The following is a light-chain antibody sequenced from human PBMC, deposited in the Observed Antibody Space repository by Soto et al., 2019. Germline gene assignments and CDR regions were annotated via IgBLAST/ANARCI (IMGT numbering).Light chain of an antibody. CDR1: QSVSSSY. Sequence: EIVLTQSPGTLSLSPGERATLSGRASQSVSSSYLAWYQQNRGQAPRLLIYGASSRAPGIPDRFGGSGSGTDFTLTISRLEPEDFAVYDCPQYGSSRWTFGQGTKVEIK. CDR3: PQYGSSRWT. CDR2: GAS. V-gene: IGKV3-20*01. J-gene: IGKJ1*01.